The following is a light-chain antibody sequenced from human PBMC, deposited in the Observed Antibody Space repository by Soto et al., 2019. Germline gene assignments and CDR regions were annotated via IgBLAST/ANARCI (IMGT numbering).Light chain of an antibody. CDR3: CSYTTSSTDV. V-gene: IGLV2-14*01. J-gene: IGLJ1*01. CDR1: SSDVGAYNY. CDR2: DVS. Sequence: QSALTQPASVSGSPGQSITISCTGTSSDVGAYNYVSWFQQHPGKAPKLMIYDVSNRPSGVSNRFSGSKSGNTASLTISGLQAADEADYYCCSYTTSSTDVFGPGTKVTVL.